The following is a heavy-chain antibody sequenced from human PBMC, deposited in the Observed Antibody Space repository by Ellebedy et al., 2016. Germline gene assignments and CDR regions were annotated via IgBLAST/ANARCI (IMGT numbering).Heavy chain of an antibody. J-gene: IGHJ6*03. CDR1: GFTFSSYS. V-gene: IGHV3-21*01. CDR2: ISSSSSYI. Sequence: GESLKISXAASGFTFSSYSMNWVRQAPGKGLEWVSSISSSSSYIYYADSVKGRFTISRDNAKNSLYLQMNSLRAEDTAVYYCARARLAAAGSDYYMDVWGKGTTVTVSS. D-gene: IGHD6-13*01. CDR3: ARARLAAAGSDYYMDV.